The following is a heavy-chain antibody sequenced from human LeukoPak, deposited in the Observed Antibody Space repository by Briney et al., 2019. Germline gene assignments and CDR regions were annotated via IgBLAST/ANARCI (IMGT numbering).Heavy chain of an antibody. CDR3: AKALSSGYWIDY. CDR1: GFTFDDYA. Sequence: PGGSLRLSCAASGFTFDDYAMHWVRQAPGKGLEWVSGISWNSGSIGYADSVKGRFTISRDNAKNSLYLQMNSLRAEDTALYYCAKALSSGYWIDYWGQGTLVTVSS. J-gene: IGHJ4*02. D-gene: IGHD3-22*01. V-gene: IGHV3-9*01. CDR2: ISWNSGSI.